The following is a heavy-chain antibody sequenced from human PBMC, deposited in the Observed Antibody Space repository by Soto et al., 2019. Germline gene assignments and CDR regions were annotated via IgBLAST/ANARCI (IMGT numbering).Heavy chain of an antibody. CDR1: GGTFSSYA. Sequence: QVQLVQSGAEVKKPGSSVKVSCKASGGTFSSYAISWVRQAPGQGLEWMGGIIPIFGTANYAQKFQGRVTITAXESTSXXYMELSSLRSEDTAVYYCARDPNPRDYYDSTGGNYWGQGTLVTVSS. J-gene: IGHJ4*02. V-gene: IGHV1-69*12. CDR3: ARDPNPRDYYDSTGGNY. D-gene: IGHD3-22*01. CDR2: IIPIFGTA.